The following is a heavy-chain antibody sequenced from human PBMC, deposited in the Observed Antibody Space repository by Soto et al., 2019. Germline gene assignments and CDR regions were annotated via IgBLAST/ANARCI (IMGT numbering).Heavy chain of an antibody. CDR1: GFTFNDYA. V-gene: IGHV3-9*01. J-gene: IGHJ4*02. Sequence: EVQLVESGGGLVQPGRSLRLSCAAAGFTFNDYAMHWVRQAPGKGLEWVSGLNWNSGFIVYADSVKGRFTISRDNAKNSLYLQMNSLRPEYTALYFCAKDMGYGDVYLVAGFDYCCLGTLVTVSS. D-gene: IGHD4-17*01. CDR2: LNWNSGFI. CDR3: AKDMGYGDVYLVAGFDY.